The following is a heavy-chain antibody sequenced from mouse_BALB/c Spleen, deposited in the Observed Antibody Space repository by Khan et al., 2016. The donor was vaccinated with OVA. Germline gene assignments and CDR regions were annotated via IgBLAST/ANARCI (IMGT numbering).Heavy chain of an antibody. CDR2: IGPGSSNA. V-gene: IGHV1S41*01. D-gene: IGHD1-1*01. J-gene: IGHJ4*01. Sequence: DLVKPGASVKLSCKASGYTFTSYWINWIKQRPGQGLEWIGRIGPGSSNAYYNDMFKGKATLTVDTSSNTAYIPLSSLSSEDSAVYFCARENYYGRGCYAMDYWGQGASVTVS. CDR3: ARENYYGRGCYAMDY. CDR1: GYTFTSYW.